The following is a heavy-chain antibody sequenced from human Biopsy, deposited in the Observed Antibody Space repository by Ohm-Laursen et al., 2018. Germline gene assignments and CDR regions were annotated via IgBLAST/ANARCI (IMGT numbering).Heavy chain of an antibody. CDR2: IYSSGST. Sequence: SETLSLTCTVSGGSISSYYWNWIRQPAGKGLEWIGRIYSSGSTNYNPSLKSRVTMSVDTSKNQFSLILSSMTAADTAVYYCAREPRIAAVAYFDPWGQGTLVTVSS. J-gene: IGHJ5*02. D-gene: IGHD6-13*01. V-gene: IGHV4-4*07. CDR3: AREPRIAAVAYFDP. CDR1: GGSISSYY.